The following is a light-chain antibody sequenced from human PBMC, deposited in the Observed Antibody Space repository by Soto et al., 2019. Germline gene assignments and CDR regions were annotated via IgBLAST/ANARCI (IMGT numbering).Light chain of an antibody. CDR2: AAS. J-gene: IGKJ1*01. V-gene: IGKV1-6*01. CDR1: QGIRSA. Sequence: AIQLTQSPSSLSASVGDRVTITCRASQGIRSALGWYQQKPGKVPKLLIYAASTLQSGVPSRFSGSESGTDFTLTISSLQPEDFATYYCLLDFSYFWAFGQGTKVDIK. CDR3: LLDFSYFWA.